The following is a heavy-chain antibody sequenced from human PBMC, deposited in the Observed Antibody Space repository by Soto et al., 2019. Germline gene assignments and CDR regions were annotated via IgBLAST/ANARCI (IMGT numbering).Heavy chain of an antibody. CDR2: INHSGST. CDR3: ARSLYCSGGRCYRGADAFDI. J-gene: IGHJ3*02. D-gene: IGHD2-15*01. Sequence: PSETLSLTCAVYGGSFSGYYWSWIRQPPGKGLEWIGEINHSGSTNYNPSLKSRVTISVDTSKNQFSLKLSSVTAADTAVYYCARSLYCSGGRCYRGADAFDIWGQGTMVTVSS. V-gene: IGHV4-34*01. CDR1: GGSFSGYY.